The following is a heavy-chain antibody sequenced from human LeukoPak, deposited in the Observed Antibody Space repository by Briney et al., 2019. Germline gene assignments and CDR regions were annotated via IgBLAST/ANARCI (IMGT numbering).Heavy chain of an antibody. J-gene: IGHJ4*02. CDR2: VPNDGTST. Sequence: GVSLRLSCAASGFSLSNYWMHGFRQVPGKGLMWVSRVPNDGTSTGYADSVKGRFTISRDDATNTLFLQMNSLRVEDTAVYYCATSGIGHYYFDFWGQGALVTVSS. CDR3: ATSGIGHYYFDF. V-gene: IGHV3-74*01. D-gene: IGHD3-3*01. CDR1: GFSLSNYW.